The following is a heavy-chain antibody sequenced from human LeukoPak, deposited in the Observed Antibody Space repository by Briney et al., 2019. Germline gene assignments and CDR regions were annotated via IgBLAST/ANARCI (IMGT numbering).Heavy chain of an antibody. CDR3: AKDYDSTGYYWDY. V-gene: IGHV3-23*01. CDR2: ISGSGGNT. Sequence: GGSLRLSCAASGFTFSSYSMNWVRQAPGKGLEWVSVISGSGGNTYYADSVKGRFTISRDNSKNTLYLQMNSLRAEDTAVYYCAKDYDSTGYYWDYWGQGTLVTVSS. J-gene: IGHJ4*02. CDR1: GFTFSSYS. D-gene: IGHD3-22*01.